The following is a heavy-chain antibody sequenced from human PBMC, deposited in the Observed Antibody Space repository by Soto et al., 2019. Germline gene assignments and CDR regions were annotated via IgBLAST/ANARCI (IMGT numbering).Heavy chain of an antibody. J-gene: IGHJ4*02. CDR3: ARDYFDWLPDY. CDR1: GFTFSSYS. D-gene: IGHD3-9*01. V-gene: IGHV3-21*01. Sequence: PGGSLRLCCAACGFTFSSYSMNWVRQAPGKGLEWVSSISSSSSYIYYADSVKGRFTISRDNAKNSLYLQMNSLRAEDTAVYYCARDYFDWLPDYWGQGTLVTVSS. CDR2: ISSSSSYI.